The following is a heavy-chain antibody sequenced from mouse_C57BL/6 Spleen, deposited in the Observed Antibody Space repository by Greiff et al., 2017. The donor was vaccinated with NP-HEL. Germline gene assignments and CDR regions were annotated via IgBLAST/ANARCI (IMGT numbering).Heavy chain of an antibody. D-gene: IGHD2-1*01. Sequence: QVQLQQSGAELAKPGASVKLSCKASGYTFTSYWMHWVKQRPGQGLEWIGYINPSSGYTKYNQKFKDTATLTADKSSSTAYMQLSSLTYEDSAVYYCARDGNYLDFDYWGQGTTLTVSS. J-gene: IGHJ2*01. V-gene: IGHV1-7*01. CDR1: GYTFTSYW. CDR3: ARDGNYLDFDY. CDR2: INPSSGYT.